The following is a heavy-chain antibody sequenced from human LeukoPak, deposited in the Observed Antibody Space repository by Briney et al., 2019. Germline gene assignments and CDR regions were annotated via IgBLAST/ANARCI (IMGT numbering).Heavy chain of an antibody. CDR3: ARESTSWYFDL. D-gene: IGHD2-2*01. CDR2: IYSGGST. CDR1: GFTVSSNY. J-gene: IGHJ2*01. Sequence: QPGGSLRLSCAASGFTVSSNYMSWVRQAPGKGLEWVSVIYSGGSTYYADSVKGRFTISRDNSKNTMYLQMNSLRAEDTAVYYCARESTSWYFDLWGRGTLVTVSS. V-gene: IGHV3-53*01.